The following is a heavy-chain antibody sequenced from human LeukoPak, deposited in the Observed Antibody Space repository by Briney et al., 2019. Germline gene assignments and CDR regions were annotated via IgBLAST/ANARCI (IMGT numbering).Heavy chain of an antibody. J-gene: IGHJ4*02. CDR3: AKGSMVRGVREGLYFDY. CDR1: GFTFSRYG. D-gene: IGHD3-10*01. Sequence: GGSLRLSCAASGFTFSRYGMHWVRQAPGKGLEWVAFIRYDGSNKYYADSVKGRFTISRDNSKNTLYLQMNSLRAEDTAVYYCAKGSMVRGVREGLYFDYWGQGTLVTASS. CDR2: IRYDGSNK. V-gene: IGHV3-30*02.